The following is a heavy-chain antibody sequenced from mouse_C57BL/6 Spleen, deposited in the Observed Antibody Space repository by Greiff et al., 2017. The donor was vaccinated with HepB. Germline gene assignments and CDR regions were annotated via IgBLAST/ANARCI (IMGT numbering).Heavy chain of an antibody. J-gene: IGHJ1*03. V-gene: IGHV1-26*01. CDR3: ARMGDPWYFDV. CDR2: INPNNGGT. D-gene: IGHD2-3*01. Sequence: EVQLQQSGPELVKPGASVKISCKASGYTFTDYYMNWVKQSHGKSLEWIGDINPNNGGTSYNQKFKGKATLTVDKSSSTAYMERRSLTSEDSAVYYCARMGDPWYFDVWGTGTTVTVSS. CDR1: GYTFTDYY.